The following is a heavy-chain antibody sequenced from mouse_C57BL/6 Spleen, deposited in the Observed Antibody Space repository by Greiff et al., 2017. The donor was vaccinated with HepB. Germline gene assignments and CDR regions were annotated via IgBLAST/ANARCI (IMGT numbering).Heavy chain of an antibody. CDR1: GYTFTSYW. CDR3: ARWGLWDGVYFDY. D-gene: IGHD4-1*01. V-gene: IGHV1-50*01. CDR2: IDPSDSYT. Sequence: QVQLQQPGAELVKPGASVKLSCKASGYTFTSYWMQWVKQRPGQGLEWIGEIDPSDSYTNYNQKFKGKATLTVDTSSSTAYMQLSSLTSEDSAVYYCARWGLWDGVYFDYWGQGTTLTVSS. J-gene: IGHJ2*01.